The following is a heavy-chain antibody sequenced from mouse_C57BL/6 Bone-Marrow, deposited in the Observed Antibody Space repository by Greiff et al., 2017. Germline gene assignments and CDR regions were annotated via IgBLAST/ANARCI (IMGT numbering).Heavy chain of an antibody. J-gene: IGHJ4*01. Sequence: VQLQQPGAELVMPGASVKLSCKASGYTFTSYWMNWVKQRPGQGLEWIGEIDPSDSYTNYNQKFKGKSTLTVDKSSSTAYMQLSSLTSEDSAVYYCARDGLSYWGQGTSVTVSS. CDR3: ARDGLSY. V-gene: IGHV1-69*01. CDR2: IDPSDSYT. CDR1: GYTFTSYW. D-gene: IGHD1-1*02.